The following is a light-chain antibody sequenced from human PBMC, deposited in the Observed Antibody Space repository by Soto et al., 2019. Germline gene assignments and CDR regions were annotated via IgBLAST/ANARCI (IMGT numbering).Light chain of an antibody. CDR1: SSNIGNNY. CDR3: GTWDSSLSAGM. Sequence: QSVLTQRPSVSAAPGQKFTISCSGSSSNIGNNYVSWYQQLPGTAPKLLIYDDNKRPSGIPDRFSGSKAGTSATLGITGLQTGDEADYYCGTWDSSLSAGMFGGGTKLTVL. CDR2: DDN. J-gene: IGLJ3*02. V-gene: IGLV1-51*01.